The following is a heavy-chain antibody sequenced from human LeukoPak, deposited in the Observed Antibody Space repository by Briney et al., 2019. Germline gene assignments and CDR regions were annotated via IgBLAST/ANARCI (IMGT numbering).Heavy chain of an antibody. CDR2: ISSDSATK. V-gene: IGHV3-48*01. CDR1: GFTFSNYN. D-gene: IGHD2-8*02. J-gene: IGHJ6*03. CDR3: AREVGHVDIVLGEEGYYYYYMDV. Sequence: GGSLRLSCAASGFTFSNYNMNWVRQAPGKGLEWVSYISSDSATKYYADSVKGRFTISRDNAKDSLYLQMNSLRAEDTAVYYCAREVGHVDIVLGEEGYYYYYMDVWGKGTTVTVSS.